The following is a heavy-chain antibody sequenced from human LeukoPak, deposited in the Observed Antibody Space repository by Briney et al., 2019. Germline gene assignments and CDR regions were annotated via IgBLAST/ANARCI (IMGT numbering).Heavy chain of an antibody. CDR1: GGSISSYY. V-gene: IGHV4-59*01. CDR2: IYYSGST. J-gene: IGHJ2*01. CDR3: ARDRGRDFDWLFNNWYFDL. D-gene: IGHD3-9*01. Sequence: SETLSLTCTVSGGSISSYYWSWIRQPPGKGLEWIGYIYYSGSTNYNPSLKSRVTISVDTSKNQFSLKLSSVTAADTAVYYCARDRGRDFDWLFNNWYFDLWGRGTLVTVSS.